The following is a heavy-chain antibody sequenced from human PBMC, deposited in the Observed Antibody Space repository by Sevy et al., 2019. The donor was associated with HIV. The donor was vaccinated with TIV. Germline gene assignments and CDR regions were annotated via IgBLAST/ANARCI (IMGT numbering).Heavy chain of an antibody. D-gene: IGHD1-1*01. Sequence: GGSLRLSCSASGFTFNTYGMHWVRQAPGKGLEWVAVISYDGVKTYYTDSMKGRFTISRDNSKNTLYLQMNSLRVEDTAIYYCAKDGGWYNYAASDDWGLGTLVTVSS. J-gene: IGHJ4*02. CDR2: ISYDGVKT. CDR1: GFTFNTYG. V-gene: IGHV3-30*18. CDR3: AKDGGWYNYAASDD.